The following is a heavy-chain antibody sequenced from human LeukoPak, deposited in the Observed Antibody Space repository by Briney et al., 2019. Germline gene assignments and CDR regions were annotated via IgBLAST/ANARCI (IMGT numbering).Heavy chain of an antibody. CDR2: MNPNSGNT. CDR1: GYTFTSYD. Sequence: ASVKVSCKASGYTFTSYDINWVRQATGQGLEWMGWMNPNSGNTGYAQKFQGRVTMTRNTSISTAYMELSSLRSEDTAVYYCARARDIWVISYFDYWGQGTLVTVSS. J-gene: IGHJ4*02. V-gene: IGHV1-8*01. D-gene: IGHD3-22*01. CDR3: ARARDIWVISYFDY.